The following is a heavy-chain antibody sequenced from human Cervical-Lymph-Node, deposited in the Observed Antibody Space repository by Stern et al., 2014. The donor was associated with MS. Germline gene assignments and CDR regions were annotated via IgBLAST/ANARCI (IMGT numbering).Heavy chain of an antibody. D-gene: IGHD6-13*01. CDR3: ALASIAAAGITFDY. CDR2: ISSSSSYT. CDR1: GFTFSSHS. Sequence: EVQLVESGGGLGKPGGSLRLSCAAPGFTFSSHSIKWVRQAPGKGLEWVSAISSSSSYTYYAHSVKGRFTISRDNAKNSLYLQMNSLRAEDTAVYYCALASIAAAGITFDYWGQGTLVTVSS. J-gene: IGHJ4*02. V-gene: IGHV3-21*01.